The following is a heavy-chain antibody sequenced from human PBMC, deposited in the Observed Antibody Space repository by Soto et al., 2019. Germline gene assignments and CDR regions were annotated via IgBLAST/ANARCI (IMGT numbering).Heavy chain of an antibody. CDR2: IQDDGGDE. D-gene: IGHD6-19*01. Sequence: EVQLVESGGGLVQPGGSLRLSCAASGFTFSPYWMSWVRQAPGKGLEWVAIIQDDGGDEHYLEAVRGRFTISIDNAKKSLYLAMDSLRVEDTAVYYCAGGSGWISDSWGQGTLVPVSS. CDR3: AGGSGWISDS. CDR1: GFTFSPYW. J-gene: IGHJ4*02. V-gene: IGHV3-7*05.